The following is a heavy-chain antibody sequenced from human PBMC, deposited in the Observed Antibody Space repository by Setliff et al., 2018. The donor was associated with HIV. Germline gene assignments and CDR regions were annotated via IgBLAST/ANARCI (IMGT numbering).Heavy chain of an antibody. V-gene: IGHV4-4*08. CDR2: IYTSGTT. CDR3: ARVVDADYLDY. Sequence: SETLSLTCTVSGVSISGYYWSWIRQPPGKGLEWIGYIYTSGTTSYNPSLKSRVTISVDTSKNQFSLKLNSVTAADTAMYYCARVVDADYLDYWGQGTPVTVSS. D-gene: IGHD2-15*01. J-gene: IGHJ4*02. CDR1: GVSISGYY.